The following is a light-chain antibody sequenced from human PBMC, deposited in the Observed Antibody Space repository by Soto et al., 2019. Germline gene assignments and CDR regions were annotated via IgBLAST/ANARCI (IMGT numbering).Light chain of an antibody. J-gene: IGKJ1*01. V-gene: IGKV1-5*01. Sequence: DIQMTQSPSTLSASVGDRVTITCRASQSISSWLAWYQQKPGKAPKLLIYDASSLESGVPSRFSGSGSGTEFTLTISSLQPDDFATYYCQQYHTRGTFGQGTKVEIK. CDR3: QQYHTRGT. CDR1: QSISSW. CDR2: DAS.